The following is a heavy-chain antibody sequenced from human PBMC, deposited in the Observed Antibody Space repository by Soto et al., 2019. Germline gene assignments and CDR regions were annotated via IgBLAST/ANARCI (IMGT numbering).Heavy chain of an antibody. V-gene: IGHV3-11*06. CDR3: ARDLGDRSSWYYGMDV. CDR2: ISSSSSYT. CDR1: VFTFSDYY. J-gene: IGHJ6*02. D-gene: IGHD6-13*01. Sequence: PVGSLRLSCAASVFTFSDYYMSWIRHSPGKGLEWVSYISSSSSYTNYADSVKGRFTISRDNAKNSLYLQMNSLRAEDTAVYYCARDLGDRSSWYYGMDVGGQGNTVTVS.